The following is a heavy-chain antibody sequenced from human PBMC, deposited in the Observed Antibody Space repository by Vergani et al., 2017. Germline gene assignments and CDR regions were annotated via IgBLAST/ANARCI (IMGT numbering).Heavy chain of an antibody. CDR2: INPNSGGT. J-gene: IGHJ3*02. CDR3: ARQKKGDYYGSGSYFTPLEQHDAFDI. V-gene: IGHV1-2*02. CDR1: GYTFTGYY. D-gene: IGHD3-10*01. Sequence: QVQLVQSGAEVKKPGASVKVSCKASGYTFTGYYMHWVRQAPGQGLEWMGWINPNSGGTNYAQKFQGRVTMTRDTSISTAYMELSRLRSDDTAVYYCARQKKGDYYGSGSYFTPLEQHDAFDIWGQGTMVTVSS.